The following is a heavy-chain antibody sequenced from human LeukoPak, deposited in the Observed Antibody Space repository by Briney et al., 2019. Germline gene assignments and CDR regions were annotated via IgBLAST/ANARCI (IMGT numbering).Heavy chain of an antibody. D-gene: IGHD6-13*01. CDR2: IYYSGST. Sequence: SETLSLTCTVSGGSISSSSYYWGWIRQPPGKGLEWIGSIYYSGSTYYNPSLKSRVTISVDTSKNQFPLKLSSVTAADTAVYYCARHGTISSSVDYWGQGTLVTVSS. CDR3: ARHGTISSSVDY. J-gene: IGHJ4*02. V-gene: IGHV4-39*01. CDR1: GGSISSSSYY.